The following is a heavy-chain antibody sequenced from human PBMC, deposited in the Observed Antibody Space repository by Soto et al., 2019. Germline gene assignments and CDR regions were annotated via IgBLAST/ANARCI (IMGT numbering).Heavy chain of an antibody. V-gene: IGHV3-23*01. J-gene: IGHJ4*02. CDR3: AKEYGKGDHEPAGFDY. Sequence: EVQLLESGGGLVQPGGSLRLSCTASGFTFSSYAMSWVRQAPGKGLEWVSAISGSGGSTYYADSVKGRFTISRDNSKNTLYLQKNSLRAEDTAVYYCAKEYGKGDHEPAGFDYWGQGTLVTVSS. CDR2: ISGSGGST. D-gene: IGHD3-16*01. CDR1: GFTFSSYA.